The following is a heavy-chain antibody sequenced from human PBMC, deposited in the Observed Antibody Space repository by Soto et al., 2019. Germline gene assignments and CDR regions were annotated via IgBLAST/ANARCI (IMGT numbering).Heavy chain of an antibody. V-gene: IGHV5-10-1*01. D-gene: IGHD6-13*01. J-gene: IGHJ5*02. Sequence: PGESLKLCCKVSGYSFTSYWISWVRQMPGKGLEWMGRIDPSDSYTNYSPSFQGHVTISADKSISTAYLQWSSLKASDTAMYYCARQGQQLRYGWFDPWGQGTLVTAPQ. CDR3: ARQGQQLRYGWFDP. CDR1: GYSFTSYW. CDR2: IDPSDSYT.